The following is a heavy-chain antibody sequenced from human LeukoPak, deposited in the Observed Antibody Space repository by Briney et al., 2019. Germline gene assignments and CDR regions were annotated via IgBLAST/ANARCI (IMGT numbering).Heavy chain of an antibody. D-gene: IGHD3-16*01. CDR1: GFTFSNYA. CDR2: ITKSGRDT. CDR3: AREGGYQYYYAMDV. J-gene: IGHJ6*02. Sequence: GGSLRLSCVTSGFTFSNYAMSWVRQAPGKGLEWVSDITKSGRDTFYADSVKGRFTISRDNAKNSLYLQMSSLRAEDAAVYYCAREGGYQYYYAMDVWGQGTTVTVSS. V-gene: IGHV3-21*01.